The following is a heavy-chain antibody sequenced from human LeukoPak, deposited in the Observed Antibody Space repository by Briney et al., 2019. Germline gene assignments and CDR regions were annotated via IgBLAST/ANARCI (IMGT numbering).Heavy chain of an antibody. D-gene: IGHD6-13*01. Sequence: GASVKVSCKASGYTFTSYGINWVRQAPGQGLELMGRTIPLLGVANYAQKFQGRVTITADKSTRRAYMELSSLRSEDTAVYYCARDTGSPGYTTSWSGGVDVWGQGTTVTVSS. CDR2: TIPLLGVA. CDR1: GYTFTSYG. CDR3: ARDTGSPGYTTSWSGGVDV. V-gene: IGHV1-69*04. J-gene: IGHJ6*02.